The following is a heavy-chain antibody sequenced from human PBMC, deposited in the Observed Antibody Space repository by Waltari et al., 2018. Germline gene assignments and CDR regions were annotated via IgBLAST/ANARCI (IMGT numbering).Heavy chain of an antibody. CDR2: IYYSGST. D-gene: IGHD6-13*01. Sequence: QVQLQESGPGLVKPSETLSLICTVSGGSISSYYWSWIRQPPGKGLEWIGYIYYSGSTNDNPSLKRRVTISVDTSKNQFSLKLSSVTAADTAVYYCASYLCNRQLVRMGPCGDFDYWGQGTLVTISS. CDR3: ASYLCNRQLVRMGPCGDFDY. CDR1: GGSISSYY. V-gene: IGHV4-59*01. J-gene: IGHJ4*02.